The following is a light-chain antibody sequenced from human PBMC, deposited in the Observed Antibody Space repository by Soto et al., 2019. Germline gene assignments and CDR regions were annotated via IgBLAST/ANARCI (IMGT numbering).Light chain of an antibody. CDR3: QQSYSTPIT. Sequence: DIQLTQAPSTLSASVGDRVTLTGRASQSLNSRLAWYQQRPGKAPKLLIYDASTLESGVPSRFSGSGSGTEFTLTINNLQPDDLATYYCQQSYSTPITFGQGTRLEIK. V-gene: IGKV1-5*01. CDR2: DAS. CDR1: QSLNSR. J-gene: IGKJ5*01.